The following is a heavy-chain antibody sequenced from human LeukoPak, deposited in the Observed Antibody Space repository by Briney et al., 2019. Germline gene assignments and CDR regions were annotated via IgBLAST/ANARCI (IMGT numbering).Heavy chain of an antibody. V-gene: IGHV4-34*01. Sequence: SETLSLTCAVYGGSFSGYYWSWIRQPPGKGLEWIGEINHSGSTNYNPSLKRRVTISVDTSKNQFSLKLSSMTAADTAVYYCARGWRLLGGYSYGYFDYWGQGTLVTVSS. CDR1: GGSFSGYY. D-gene: IGHD5-18*01. J-gene: IGHJ4*02. CDR2: INHSGST. CDR3: ARGWRLLGGYSYGYFDY.